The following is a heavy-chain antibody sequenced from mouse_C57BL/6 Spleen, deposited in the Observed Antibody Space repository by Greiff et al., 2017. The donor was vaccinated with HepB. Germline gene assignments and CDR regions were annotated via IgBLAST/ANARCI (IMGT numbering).Heavy chain of an antibody. D-gene: IGHD1-1*01. CDR3: ARSFITTVVAEDY. CDR1: GYTFTSYW. Sequence: QVQLKQPGAELVRPGSSVKLSCKASGYTFTSYWMDWVKQRPGQGLEWIGNIYPSDSETHYNQKFKDKATLTVDKSSSTAYMQLSSLTSEDSAVYYCARSFITTVVAEDYWGQGTTLTVSS. CDR2: IYPSDSET. V-gene: IGHV1-61*01. J-gene: IGHJ2*01.